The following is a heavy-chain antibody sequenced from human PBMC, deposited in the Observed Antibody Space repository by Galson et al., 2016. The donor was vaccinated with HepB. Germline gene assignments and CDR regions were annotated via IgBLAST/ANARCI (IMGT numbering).Heavy chain of an antibody. Sequence: LSLTCTVSGGSISSYFWSWIRQPPGKGLEWIGYIYYSGSTNYNPSLKSRVTISIDTSKNQFSLKLSPVTAADTAVYYCARVGPPYFSYYMDVWGKGTTVTVPS. D-gene: IGHD1-26*01. V-gene: IGHV4-59*13. J-gene: IGHJ6*03. CDR3: ARVGPPYFSYYMDV. CDR1: GGSISSYF. CDR2: IYYSGST.